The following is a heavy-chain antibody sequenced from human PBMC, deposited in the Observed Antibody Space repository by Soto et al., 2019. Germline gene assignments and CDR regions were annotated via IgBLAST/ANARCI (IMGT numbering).Heavy chain of an antibody. CDR2: IWYDGSNK. V-gene: IGHV3-33*01. Sequence: QVQLVASGGGVVQPGRSLRLSCAASGFTFSSYGMHWVRQAPGTGLEWVAVIWYDGSNKYYADSVKGRFTISRDNSKNTLYLQMNSLRAEDTAVYYCARYGAQYQLLSYDAFDIWGQGTMVTFSS. CDR3: ARYGAQYQLLSYDAFDI. CDR1: GFTFSSYG. J-gene: IGHJ3*02. D-gene: IGHD2-2*01.